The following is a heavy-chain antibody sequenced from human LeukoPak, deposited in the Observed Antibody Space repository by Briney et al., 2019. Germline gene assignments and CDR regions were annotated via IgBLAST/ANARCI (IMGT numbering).Heavy chain of an antibody. V-gene: IGHV3-48*03. CDR3: AKWGRLAPPYYYYYMDV. CDR2: ISTGGGSI. D-gene: IGHD3-16*01. CDR1: GFTFSEYE. Sequence: PGGSLRLSCVASGFTFSEYELNWVRQLPGKGLEWISHISTGGGSIHYADSVEGRFTISRDNAKNTLYLQMNSLRAEDTAVYYCAKWGRLAPPYYYYYMDVWGKGTTVTVSS. J-gene: IGHJ6*03.